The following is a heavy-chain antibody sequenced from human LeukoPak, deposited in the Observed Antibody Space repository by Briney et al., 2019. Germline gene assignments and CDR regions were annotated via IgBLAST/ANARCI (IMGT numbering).Heavy chain of an antibody. Sequence: ASVKVSCKVSGYTLTESSMHWVRQAPGKGLEWMGGFDPEDGETIYAQKFQGRVTMTEDTSTDTAYMELSSLRSEDTAVYYCATRADQWELHGFDYWGQGTLVTVSS. CDR1: GYTLTESS. D-gene: IGHD1-26*01. CDR2: FDPEDGET. CDR3: ATRADQWELHGFDY. J-gene: IGHJ4*02. V-gene: IGHV1-24*01.